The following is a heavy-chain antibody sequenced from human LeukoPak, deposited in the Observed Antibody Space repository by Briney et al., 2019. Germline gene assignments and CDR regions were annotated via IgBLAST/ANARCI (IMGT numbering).Heavy chain of an antibody. J-gene: IGHJ6*02. Sequence: SQTLSLTCAISGDSVSTASNAWYWIRQSPSRGLEWLGRTYYNSKWYTDYAVSVSGRTTINPDTSRNQLSLQLNSVTPEDTAVYYCAGSSSWSYYYGMDVWGQGTTVTVSS. V-gene: IGHV6-1*01. CDR1: GDSVSTASNA. CDR2: TYYNSKWYT. D-gene: IGHD6-13*01. CDR3: AGSSSWSYYYGMDV.